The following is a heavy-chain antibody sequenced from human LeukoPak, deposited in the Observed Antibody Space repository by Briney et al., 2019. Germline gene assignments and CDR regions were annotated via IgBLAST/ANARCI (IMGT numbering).Heavy chain of an antibody. CDR3: ARVRASTTIFGVVRGNWFDP. Sequence: GGSLRLSCAASGFTVSSNYMSWVRQAPGKGLEWVSDIYSGGSTYYADSVKGRFTISRDNSKNTLYLQMNSLRAEDTAVYYCARVRASTTIFGVVRGNWFDPWGQGTLVTVSS. CDR1: GFTVSSNY. V-gene: IGHV3-66*02. D-gene: IGHD3-3*01. J-gene: IGHJ5*02. CDR2: IYSGGST.